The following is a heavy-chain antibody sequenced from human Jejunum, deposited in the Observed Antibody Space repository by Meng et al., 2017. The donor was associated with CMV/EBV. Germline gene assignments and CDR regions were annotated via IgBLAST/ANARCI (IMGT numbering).Heavy chain of an antibody. Sequence: SGFTFCSCAMGWVRQAPGKGLEWVSVIYGSSRIYYADSVKGRFTISRDNSKDTLYLQMNSLRVEDTAVYYCAKDRGIVGAADYYFDYWGQGILVTVSS. CDR1: GFTFCSCA. CDR3: AKDRGIVGAADYYFDY. V-gene: IGHV3-23*03. CDR2: IYGSSRI. J-gene: IGHJ4*02. D-gene: IGHD1-26*01.